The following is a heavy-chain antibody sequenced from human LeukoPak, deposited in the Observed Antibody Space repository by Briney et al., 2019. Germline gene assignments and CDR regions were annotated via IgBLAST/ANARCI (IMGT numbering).Heavy chain of an antibody. D-gene: IGHD2-2*01. Sequence: PSETLSLTCTVSGGSITSYYWSWIRQPPGKGLEWIGYIYNSGSTNYNPSLKSRVTISVDTSKNQFSLKLSSVTAADTAVYYCARSYAHDYWGQGTLVTVSS. CDR2: IYNSGST. V-gene: IGHV4-59*12. CDR3: ARSYAHDY. CDR1: GGSITSYY. J-gene: IGHJ4*02.